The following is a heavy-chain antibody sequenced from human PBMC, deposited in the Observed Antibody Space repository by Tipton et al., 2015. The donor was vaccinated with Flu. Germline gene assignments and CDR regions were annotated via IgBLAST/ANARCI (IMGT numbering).Heavy chain of an antibody. D-gene: IGHD3-22*01. Sequence: QLVQSGVEVKKPGASVKVSCKASGYTFSNYGITWVRQAPGQGLEWVGWVSADNGKTHYAQKFQGRVTMTTDTATSTAYMELRSLRSDDTAVYFCARGARGGTMIVVVSPDYWGQGTLVTVSS. CDR2: VSADNGKT. CDR1: GYTFSNYG. V-gene: IGHV1-18*01. CDR3: ARGARGGTMIVVVSPDY. J-gene: IGHJ4*02.